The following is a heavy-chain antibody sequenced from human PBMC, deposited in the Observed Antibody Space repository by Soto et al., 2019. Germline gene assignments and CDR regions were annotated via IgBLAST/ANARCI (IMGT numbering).Heavy chain of an antibody. CDR1: GDTFSTHT. V-gene: IGHV1-69*08. D-gene: IGHD3-16*01. Sequence: QVQLLQSGAEMKKPGSSVTVYCHASGDTFSTHTINWVRQAPGQGLKWVGRIIPLLGLTDYAHKFLGRVTIRADKATSTAYLVLSRLTAKDPALYYCARDQHCSVSICLGYPDIWGTGTAVTVS. CDR3: ARDQHCSVSICLGYPDI. CDR2: IIPLLGLT. J-gene: IGHJ6*03.